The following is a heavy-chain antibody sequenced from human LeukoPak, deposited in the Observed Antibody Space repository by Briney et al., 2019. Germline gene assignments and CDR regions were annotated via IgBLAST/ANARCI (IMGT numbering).Heavy chain of an antibody. CDR3: AREGGSGWPPY. CDR1: GYSISSGYY. V-gene: IGHV4-38-2*02. J-gene: IGHJ4*02. D-gene: IGHD6-19*01. Sequence: SETLSLTCTVSGYSISSGYYWGWIRQPPGKGLEWIGSIYHTGSTYYNPSLKSRVTISVDTSKNQFSLKLSSVTAADTAVYYCAREGGSGWPPYWGQGTLVTVSS. CDR2: IYHTGST.